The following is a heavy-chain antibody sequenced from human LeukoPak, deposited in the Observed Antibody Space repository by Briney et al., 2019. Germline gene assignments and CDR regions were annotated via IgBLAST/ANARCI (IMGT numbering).Heavy chain of an antibody. CDR1: GNTFTKYC. Sequence: EASVKVSCKASGNTFTKYCIHWVRQAPGQRLEWMGWINAGNGNTKYSQKFQGRVTITRDTSASTAYMELSSLRSEDTAVYYCARAYDSSGYYSWFDPWGQGTLVTVSS. CDR3: ARAYDSSGYYSWFDP. J-gene: IGHJ5*02. V-gene: IGHV1-3*01. CDR2: INAGNGNT. D-gene: IGHD3-22*01.